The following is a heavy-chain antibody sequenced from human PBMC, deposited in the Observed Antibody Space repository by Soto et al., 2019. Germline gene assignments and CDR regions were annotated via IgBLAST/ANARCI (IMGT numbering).Heavy chain of an antibody. J-gene: IGHJ4*02. CDR1: GYTFTSYY. V-gene: IGHV1-46*01. D-gene: IGHD3-22*01. CDR2: INPSGGST. CDR3: ARGLIYDSSGYYFDY. Sequence: QVQLVQSGAEVQKPGASVKVSCKASGYTFTSYYMHWVRQAPGQGLEWMGIINPSGGSTRYAQKFQGRFTMTRDTSTSTVYMELSSMRSEDTAVYYCARGLIYDSSGYYFDYWGQGTLVTVSS.